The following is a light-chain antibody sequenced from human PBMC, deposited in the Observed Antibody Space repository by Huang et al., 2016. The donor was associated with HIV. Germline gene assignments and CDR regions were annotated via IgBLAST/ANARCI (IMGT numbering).Light chain of an antibody. CDR3: QQRSNWPRT. CDR1: QSVSSD. Sequence: EIVLTQSPATLSVSPGERATLSCRAGQSVSSDLAWYQQKPGQAPRLLIYDASNRATGIPAMFSGSGSGTDFSLTISSLEPEDFAVYYCQQRSNWPRTFGQGTKVEIK. J-gene: IGKJ1*01. CDR2: DAS. V-gene: IGKV3-11*01.